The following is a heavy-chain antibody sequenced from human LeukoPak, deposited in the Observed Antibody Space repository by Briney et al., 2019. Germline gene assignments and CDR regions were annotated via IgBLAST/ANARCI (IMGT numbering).Heavy chain of an antibody. V-gene: IGHV1-2*02. D-gene: IGHD2-2*01. J-gene: IGHJ4*02. CDR1: GYTFTGYY. CDR2: INPNSGGT. Sequence: GASVKVSCKASGYTFTGYYMHWVRQAPGQGLEWMGWINPNSGGTNYAQKFQGRVTMTRDTSISTAYMELSRLRSDDTAVYYCATLDIVVVPAATLKDYWGQGTLVTVSS. CDR3: ATLDIVVVPAATLKDY.